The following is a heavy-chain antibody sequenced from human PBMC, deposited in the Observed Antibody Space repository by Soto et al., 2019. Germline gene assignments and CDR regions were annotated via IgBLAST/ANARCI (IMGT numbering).Heavy chain of an antibody. Sequence: QVQLQESGPGLVKPSETLSLTCTVSGGTISRYYWSWIRQPPGKGLEWIGYMYNTGSTGYNPSFKSRVTMPVDTSKNQFSLKLSSVTAADTAVYYCERDLWGYCGTDCYPLDVWGQGTTITVSS. CDR1: GGTISRYY. CDR2: MYNTGST. CDR3: ERDLWGYCGTDCYPLDV. V-gene: IGHV4-59*01. D-gene: IGHD2-21*02. J-gene: IGHJ6*02.